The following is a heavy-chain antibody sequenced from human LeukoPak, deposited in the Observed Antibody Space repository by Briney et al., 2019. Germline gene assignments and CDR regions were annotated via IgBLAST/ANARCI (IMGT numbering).Heavy chain of an antibody. CDR3: ARQVGNYDSSGYGPSGYYYYYYMDV. J-gene: IGHJ6*03. CDR1: GYSFTSYW. V-gene: IGHV5-51*01. CDR2: IYPGDSDA. D-gene: IGHD3-22*01. Sequence: GESLKISCKGSGYSFTSYWVAWVRQTPGKGLEWMGTIYPGDSDARYSPSFQGQVTISADKSLRSAYLQWSSLKASDTAMYYCARQVGNYDSSGYGPSGYYYYYYMDVWGKGTTVTVSS.